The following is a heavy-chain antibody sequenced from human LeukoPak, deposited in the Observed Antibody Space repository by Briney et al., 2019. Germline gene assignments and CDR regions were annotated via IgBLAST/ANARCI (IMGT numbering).Heavy chain of an antibody. Sequence: GGSLRLSCAASGFTFTNYAMSWVRQAPGKGLEWVANIKLDGSEKNYVDSVKGRFTISRDNTKNSLYLQMNSLRAEDTAVYYCARWDGNYYYYYGMDVWGQGTTVTVSS. D-gene: IGHD1-26*01. CDR1: GFTFTNYA. V-gene: IGHV3-7*01. CDR3: ARWDGNYYYYYGMDV. J-gene: IGHJ6*02. CDR2: IKLDGSEK.